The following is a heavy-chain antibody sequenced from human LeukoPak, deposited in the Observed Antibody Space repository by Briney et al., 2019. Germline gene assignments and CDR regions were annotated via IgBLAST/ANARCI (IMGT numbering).Heavy chain of an antibody. CDR2: INHSGTT. V-gene: IGHV4-34*01. D-gene: IGHD2-2*01. Sequence: SETLSLTCSVYSGSFSGFYWSWIRQSPGKGLEWIGEINHSGTTNYNPSLKSRVTISVDTSKNQFSLKLSSVTAADTAVYYCAKDYLDCSSTSCSNWFDPWGQGTLVTVSS. CDR3: AKDYLDCSSTSCSNWFDP. J-gene: IGHJ5*02. CDR1: SGSFSGFY.